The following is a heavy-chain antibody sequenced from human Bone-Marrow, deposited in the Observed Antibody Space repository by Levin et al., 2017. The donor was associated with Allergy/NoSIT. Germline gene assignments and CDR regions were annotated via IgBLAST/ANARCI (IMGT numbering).Heavy chain of an antibody. CDR3: ARSYDISTGFYNYFDY. D-gene: IGHD3-9*01. Sequence: GESLKISCKGSGYTFTSYWIGWVRQMPGKGLEWVGIIYPRDSDTRYSPSFQGQVTISADKSINTAYLQWSSLKASDTAMYYCARSYDISTGFYNYFDYWGQGSLVTVSS. CDR1: GYTFTSYW. CDR2: IYPRDSDT. V-gene: IGHV5-51*06. J-gene: IGHJ4*02.